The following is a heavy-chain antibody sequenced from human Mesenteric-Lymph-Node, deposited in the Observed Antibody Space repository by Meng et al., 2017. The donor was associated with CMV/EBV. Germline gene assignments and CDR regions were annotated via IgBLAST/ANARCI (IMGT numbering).Heavy chain of an antibody. J-gene: IGHJ4*02. V-gene: IGHV3-30*02. CDR1: GFTFSSYG. CDR2: IRYDGSNK. CDR3: ARDRHCSRTSCYIGGTDY. D-gene: IGHD2-2*02. Sequence: GESLKISCAASGFTFSSYGMHWVRQAPGKGLEWVAFIRYDGSNKYYADSVKGRFTISRDNAKSSLYLQMNSLRAEDTAIYYCARDRHCSRTSCYIGGTDYWGQGTLVTVSS.